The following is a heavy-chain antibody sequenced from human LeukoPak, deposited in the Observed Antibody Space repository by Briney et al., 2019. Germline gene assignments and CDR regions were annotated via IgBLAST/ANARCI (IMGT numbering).Heavy chain of an antibody. CDR2: INPSGGST. D-gene: IGHD2/OR15-2a*01. J-gene: IGHJ4*02. CDR3: ARRVGYCNSNGCPPFDY. V-gene: IGHV1-46*01. CDR1: GYTFTSYY. Sequence: ASVKVSCKASGYTFTSYYMHWVRQAPGQGLEWMGIINPSGGSTSYAQKFQGRVTMTRDTSTSTVYMELSSLRSEDTAVYYCARRVGYCNSNGCPPFDYWGQGTLVTVSS.